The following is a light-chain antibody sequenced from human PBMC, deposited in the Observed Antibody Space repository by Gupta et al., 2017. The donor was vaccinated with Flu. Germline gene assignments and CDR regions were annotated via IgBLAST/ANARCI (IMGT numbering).Light chain of an antibody. CDR2: VAS. CDR3: QQDRRSTAIT. V-gene: IGKV3-20*01. J-gene: IGKJ5*01. CDR1: HVSDNY. Sequence: ALPLSPRGRGAPLSCRSRHVSDNYLAWYQHKPGQAPRLLIYVASSRATGIPARFSGSGSGTDFTLTISRLEPEDFAVYYCQQDRRSTAITFGHGTQLEIK.